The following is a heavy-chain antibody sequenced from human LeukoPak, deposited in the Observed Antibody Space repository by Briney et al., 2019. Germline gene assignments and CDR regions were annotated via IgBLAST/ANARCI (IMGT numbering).Heavy chain of an antibody. CDR1: GFTFSSYA. Sequence: GGSLRLSCAASGFTFSSYAMSCVRQAPGKGLEGVSAISGSGGSTYYADSVKGRFTISRDNSKNTLYLQMNSLRAEDTAVYYCAKDTMLGVAANSHDAFDIWGQGTMVTVSS. CDR2: ISGSGGST. J-gene: IGHJ3*02. CDR3: AKDTMLGVAANSHDAFDI. V-gene: IGHV3-23*01. D-gene: IGHD3-3*01.